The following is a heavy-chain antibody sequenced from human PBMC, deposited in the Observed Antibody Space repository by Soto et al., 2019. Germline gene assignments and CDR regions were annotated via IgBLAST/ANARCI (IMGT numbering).Heavy chain of an antibody. Sequence: QVQLVESGGGVVQPGRSLTLSCAASGFTFSNYGMQWVRQAPGKGLEWVAVISYDGNNHKYYVDSVKGRFTVSRDNSKNTLYLQMNSLRAEDTAVYYCARDREAVAGLIDYWGQGTLVTVSS. J-gene: IGHJ4*02. CDR2: ISYDGNNHK. V-gene: IGHV3-30*03. D-gene: IGHD6-19*01. CDR1: GFTFSNYG. CDR3: ARDREAVAGLIDY.